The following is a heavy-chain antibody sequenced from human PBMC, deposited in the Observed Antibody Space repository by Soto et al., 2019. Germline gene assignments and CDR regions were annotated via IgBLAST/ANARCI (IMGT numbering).Heavy chain of an antibody. Sequence: PGGSLRLSCAASGFTFSSYGMHWVRQAPGKGLEWVAVIWYDGSNKYYADSVKGRFTISRDNSKNTLYLQMNSLRAEDTAVYYCARDRAHCSSTSCPYYYYYYMDVWGKGTTVTSP. D-gene: IGHD2-2*01. CDR2: IWYDGSNK. J-gene: IGHJ6*03. V-gene: IGHV3-33*01. CDR3: ARDRAHCSSTSCPYYYYYYMDV. CDR1: GFTFSSYG.